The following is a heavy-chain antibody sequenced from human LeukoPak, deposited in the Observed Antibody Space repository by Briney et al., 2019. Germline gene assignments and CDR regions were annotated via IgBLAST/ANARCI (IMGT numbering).Heavy chain of an antibody. Sequence: GGSLRLSCAASGFTFSTYTMNWVRQAPGKGLEWVASIRSSSSYIQYADLVKGRFTISRDNAKNSLFPQMNSLRAEDTAVYYCARLRNVGGNPHPFNVWGQGTTVTVSS. J-gene: IGHJ3*01. V-gene: IGHV3-21*01. D-gene: IGHD4-23*01. CDR3: ARLRNVGGNPHPFNV. CDR1: GFTFSTYT. CDR2: IRSSSSYI.